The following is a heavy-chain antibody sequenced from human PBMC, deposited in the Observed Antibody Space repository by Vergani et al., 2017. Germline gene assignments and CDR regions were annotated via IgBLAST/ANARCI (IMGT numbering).Heavy chain of an antibody. Sequence: QVQLVQSGAEVKKPGSSVKVSCKASGGTFSSYAISWVRQAPGQGLEWMGGIIPIFGTANYAQKFQGRVTITADESTSTAYMVLSSLRSEDTAVYYCARERCSGGSCYSFRVGAFDIWGQGTMVTVSS. J-gene: IGHJ3*02. CDR1: GGTFSSYA. CDR2: IIPIFGTA. CDR3: ARERCSGGSCYSFRVGAFDI. D-gene: IGHD2-15*01. V-gene: IGHV1-69*12.